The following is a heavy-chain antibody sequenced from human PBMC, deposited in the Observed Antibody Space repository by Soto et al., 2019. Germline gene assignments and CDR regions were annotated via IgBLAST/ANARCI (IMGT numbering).Heavy chain of an antibody. V-gene: IGHV2-5*02. D-gene: IGHD3-3*01. CDR2: IYWDDDK. CDR1: GFSLTTSGVG. J-gene: IGHJ4*02. CDR3: AHRILRTVFGLVTTTAIYFDF. Sequence: QITLNESGPTVVNPAETLTLTCTFSGFSLTTSGVGMGWIRQSPGKAPEWLALIYWDDDKRYSASLKSRLTITKDTSKNQVVLTMASVDPADTATYFCAHRILRTVFGLVTTTAIYFDFWGQGTPVVVSS.